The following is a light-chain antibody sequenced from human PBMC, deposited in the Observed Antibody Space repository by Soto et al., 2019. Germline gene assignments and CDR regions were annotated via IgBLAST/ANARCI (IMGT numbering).Light chain of an antibody. J-gene: IGKJ1*01. CDR2: DAS. CDR1: QSISSW. CDR3: QQYNSYPWT. V-gene: IGKV1-5*01. Sequence: DIQMTQSASTLSASAGDRVTITCRASQSISSWLAWYQQKPGKAPKLLIYDASSLESGVPSRFSGSGSGTEFTLTISSLQPDDFATYYCQQYNSYPWTFGQGTKVDIK.